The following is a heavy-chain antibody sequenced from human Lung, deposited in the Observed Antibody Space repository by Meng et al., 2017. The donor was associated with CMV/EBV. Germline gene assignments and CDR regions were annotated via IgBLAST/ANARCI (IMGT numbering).Heavy chain of an antibody. CDR1: GGSISSGDYY. D-gene: IGHD5-18*01. J-gene: IGHJ4*02. CDR3: ARALDTAMVTFDY. V-gene: IGHV4-30-4*08. CDR2: IYYSGST. Sequence: KASAPGWVNPSHPPPLSCTFSGGSISSGDYYWSWIRQPPGKGLEWIGYIYYSGSTYYNPSLKSRVTISVDTSKNQFSLKLSSVTAADTAVYYCARALDTAMVTFDYWGQGTLVTVSS.